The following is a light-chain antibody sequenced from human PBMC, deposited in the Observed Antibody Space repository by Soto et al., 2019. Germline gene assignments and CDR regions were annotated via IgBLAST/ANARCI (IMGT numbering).Light chain of an antibody. CDR2: GVS. V-gene: IGLV2-14*01. CDR3: SLYTSTSTFV. CDR1: SSDVGGYNY. Sequence: QSALTQPASVSGSPGQSITISCTGTSSDVGGYNYVSWYQHLPGSAPKLLIYGVSNRPSGVPDRFSGSRSANTASLTISGLQTEDEADYYCSLYTSTSTFVFGPGTKV. J-gene: IGLJ1*01.